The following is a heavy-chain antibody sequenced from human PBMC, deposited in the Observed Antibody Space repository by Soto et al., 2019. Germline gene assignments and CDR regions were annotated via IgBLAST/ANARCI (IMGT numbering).Heavy chain of an antibody. CDR3: ARVQGIVPGATPSTFDY. CDR1: GGSISSYY. J-gene: IGHJ4*02. V-gene: IGHV4-59*08. D-gene: IGHD1-26*01. CDR2: IYYSGST. Sequence: QVQLQESGPGLVKPSETLSLTCTVSGGSISSYYWSWIRQPPGKGLEWIGYIYYSGSTNYNPSLKSRVTISVATSTTQFSLKLSSVTAADTAVYYCARVQGIVPGATPSTFDYWGQGTLVTVSS.